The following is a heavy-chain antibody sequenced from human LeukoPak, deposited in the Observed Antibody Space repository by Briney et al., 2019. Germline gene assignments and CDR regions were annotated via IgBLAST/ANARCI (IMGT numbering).Heavy chain of an antibody. CDR2: IKSKTDGGTT. V-gene: IGHV3-15*05. D-gene: IGHD4-23*01. CDR3: ARELDYGGNSGMGY. J-gene: IGHJ4*02. CDR1: GFTFSNAW. Sequence: GGSLRLSCAASGFTFSNAWMSWVRQAPGKGLEWVGRIKSKTDGGTTDYAAPVKGRFTISRDDSKNTLYLQMNSLRAEDTAVYHCARELDYGGNSGMGYWGQGTLVTVSS.